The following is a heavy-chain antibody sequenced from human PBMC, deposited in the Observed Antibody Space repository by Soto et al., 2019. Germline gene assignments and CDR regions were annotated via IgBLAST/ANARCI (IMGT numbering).Heavy chain of an antibody. CDR3: AKEGIMIFSGYFDY. V-gene: IGHV3-21*01. CDR2: ISSSSSYI. J-gene: IGHJ4*02. D-gene: IGHD3-9*01. CDR1: GFTFSSYS. Sequence: PGGSLRLSCAASGFTFSSYSMNWVRQAPGKGLEWVSSISSSSSYIYCADSVKGRFTISRDNAKNSLYLQMNSLRAEDTAVYYCAKEGIMIFSGYFDYWGQGTLVTVSS.